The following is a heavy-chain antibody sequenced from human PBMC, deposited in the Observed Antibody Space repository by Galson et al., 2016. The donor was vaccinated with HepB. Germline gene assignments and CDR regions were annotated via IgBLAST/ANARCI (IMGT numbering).Heavy chain of an antibody. D-gene: IGHD6-6*01. J-gene: IGHJ4*02. Sequence: SVKVSCKASGYTFSSNKLRWVRQAPGQGLELMGTINPRDGETDYAQKFRGRVTMTMDTSTTTIYMELGSRTSDDTALYYCARAYSSSLGYSAMDVWGQGTLVTVSS. CDR2: INPRDGET. V-gene: IGHV1-46*01. CDR1: GYTFSSNK. CDR3: ARAYSSSLGYSAMDV.